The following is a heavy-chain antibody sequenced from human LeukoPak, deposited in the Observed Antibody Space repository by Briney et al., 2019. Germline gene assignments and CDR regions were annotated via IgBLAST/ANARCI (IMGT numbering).Heavy chain of an antibody. V-gene: IGHV4-4*07. CDR1: GGSISSYY. J-gene: IGHJ3*02. CDR3: AREVVPAAPNYSDAFDT. Sequence: SETLSLTCTVSGGSISSYYWSWIRQPAGKGLEWIGRIYTSGSTNYNPSLKSRVTMSVDTSKNQFSLKLSSVTAADTAVYYCAREVVPAAPNYSDAFDTWGQGTMVTVSS. D-gene: IGHD2-2*01. CDR2: IYTSGST.